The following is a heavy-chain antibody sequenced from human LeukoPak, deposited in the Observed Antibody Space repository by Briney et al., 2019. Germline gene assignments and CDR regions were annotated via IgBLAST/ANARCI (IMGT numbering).Heavy chain of an antibody. CDR1: GYTFTSYG. D-gene: IGHD2-2*02. CDR3: ARHLRYCSSTSCYMAHYYYMDV. J-gene: IGHJ6*03. Sequence: ASVKVSCKASGYTFTSYGISWVRQAPGQGLEWMGWISAYNGNTNYAQKLQGRVTMTTDTSTGTAYMELRSLRSDDTAVYYCARHLRYCSSTSCYMAHYYYMDVWGKGTTVTVSS. V-gene: IGHV1-18*01. CDR2: ISAYNGNT.